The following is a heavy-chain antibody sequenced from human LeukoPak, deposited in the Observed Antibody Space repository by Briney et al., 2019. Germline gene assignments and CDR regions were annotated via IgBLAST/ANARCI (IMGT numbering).Heavy chain of an antibody. CDR1: GFTFSSYS. D-gene: IGHD4-17*01. CDR3: ARYVLDYGAFDY. Sequence: GGSLRLSCAASGFTFSSYSMNWVRQAPGKGLEWVSGINWNGGSTGYADSVKGRFTISRDNAKNSLYLQMNSLRAEDTALYYCARYVLDYGAFDYWGQGTLVTVSS. J-gene: IGHJ4*02. CDR2: INWNGGST. V-gene: IGHV3-20*04.